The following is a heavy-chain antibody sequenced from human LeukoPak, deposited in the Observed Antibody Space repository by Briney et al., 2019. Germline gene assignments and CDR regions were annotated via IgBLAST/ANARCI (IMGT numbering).Heavy chain of an antibody. CDR3: ARGFDILTGPGASFGLDV. Sequence: GASVKVSCKASGGTFSSYAISWERQAPGQGLEWMGGIIPIFGTANYAQKFQGRVTITADESTSTAYMELSSLRSEDTAVYYCARGFDILTGPGASFGLDVWGQGTTVTVSS. J-gene: IGHJ6*02. CDR2: IIPIFGTA. V-gene: IGHV1-69*01. D-gene: IGHD3-9*01. CDR1: GGTFSSYA.